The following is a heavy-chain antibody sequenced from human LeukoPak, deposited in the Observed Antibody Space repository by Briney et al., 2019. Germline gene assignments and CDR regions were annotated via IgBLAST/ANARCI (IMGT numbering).Heavy chain of an antibody. CDR3: ARGVVHSGSYSNFDY. CDR2: IYSGGNT. Sequence: GALRLSCAASGFTVSSNYMSWVRQAPGKGLEWVSVIYSGGNTYYADSVKGRFTISRDNSKNTLYLQMNSLRAEDTAVYYCARGVVHSGSYSNFDYWGQGTLVTVSS. J-gene: IGHJ4*02. D-gene: IGHD1-26*01. CDR1: GFTVSSNY. V-gene: IGHV3-53*01.